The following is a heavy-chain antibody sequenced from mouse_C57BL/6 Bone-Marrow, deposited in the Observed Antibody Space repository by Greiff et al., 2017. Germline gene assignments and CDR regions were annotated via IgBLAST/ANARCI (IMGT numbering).Heavy chain of an antibody. CDR3: ARDGYAFYAMDY. J-gene: IGHJ4*01. V-gene: IGHV1-54*01. CDR2: INPGSGGT. Sequence: QVQLQQSGAELVRPGTSVKVSCKASGYAFTNYLIEWVKQRPGQGLEWIGVINPGSGGTNYNEKFKGKATLTADKSSSTAYMQLSSLTSEDSAVYFCARDGYAFYAMDYWGQGTSVTVSS. CDR1: GYAFTNYL. D-gene: IGHD2-2*01.